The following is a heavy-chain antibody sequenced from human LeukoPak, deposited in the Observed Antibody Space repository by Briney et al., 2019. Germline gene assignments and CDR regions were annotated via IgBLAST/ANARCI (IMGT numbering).Heavy chain of an antibody. V-gene: IGHV3-73*01. CDR2: IRSKANSYAT. Sequence: GGPLSLSCAAPGFTFSGSAMHWVRQASGEGLEWVGRIRSKANSYATAYAASVKGRFTLSRDDSKNTSYPQMSSLKTEDTAVYFCTRAYGDYSYYGMDVWGQGTTVTVSS. CDR1: GFTFSGSA. D-gene: IGHD4-17*01. CDR3: TRAYGDYSYYGMDV. J-gene: IGHJ6*02.